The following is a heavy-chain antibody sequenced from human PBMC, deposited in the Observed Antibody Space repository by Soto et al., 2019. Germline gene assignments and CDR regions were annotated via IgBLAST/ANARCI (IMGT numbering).Heavy chain of an antibody. D-gene: IGHD3-3*01. CDR2: ISGGGGST. V-gene: IGHV3-23*01. CDR1: GFSFTNHA. CDR3: AKSRGLVWSGLPSDY. J-gene: IGHJ4*02. Sequence: EVQLLESGGGLVQPGGSLRLSCAATGFSFTNHAMNWVRQAPGKGLEWVSGISGGGGSTYYADSVKGRFTISRDTSSNTLYLQMNSLRAEDTATYYCAKSRGLVWSGLPSDYWGQGTLVTVSP.